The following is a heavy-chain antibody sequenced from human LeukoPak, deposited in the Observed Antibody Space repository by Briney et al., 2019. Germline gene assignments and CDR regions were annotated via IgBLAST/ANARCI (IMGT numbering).Heavy chain of an antibody. CDR1: GGSFSGYY. V-gene: IGHV4-34*01. CDR3: AIRTGYYGNYYYYGMDV. D-gene: IGHD3/OR15-3a*01. CDR2: INHSGST. J-gene: IGHJ6*04. Sequence: PSETLSLTCAVYGGSFSGYYWSWIRQPPGKGLEWIGEINHSGSTNYNPSLKSRVTISVDTSKNQFSLELSSVTAADTAVYYCAIRTGYYGNYYYYGMDVWGKGTTVTVSS.